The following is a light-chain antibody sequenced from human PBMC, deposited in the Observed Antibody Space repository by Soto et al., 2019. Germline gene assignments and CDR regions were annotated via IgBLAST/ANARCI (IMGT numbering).Light chain of an antibody. Sequence: QSVLTQPPSTSGTPGQRVSISCYGSNSNIGTNTVNWYQQLPRTAPKLLIYNNNQRPSGVPDRFSGSKSGTSASLAISGLQSEDEADYYCAAWDVSLNGHVVFGGGTKLTVL. CDR2: NNN. CDR3: AAWDVSLNGHVV. CDR1: NSNIGTNT. V-gene: IGLV1-44*01. J-gene: IGLJ2*01.